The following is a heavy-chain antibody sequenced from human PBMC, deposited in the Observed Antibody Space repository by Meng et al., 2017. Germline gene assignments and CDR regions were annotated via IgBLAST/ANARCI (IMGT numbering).Heavy chain of an antibody. D-gene: IGHD6-19*01. CDR2: INAGNSDT. CDR1: GDTLPTYA. CDR3: ARAIAVSGTGRFDY. Sequence: VQLLQSGGELKKPGASVNVSCKASGDTLPTYAIPWVRQAPGQRLEWMGWINAGNSDTKYSQKLQGRVTITRDTSASTVYMEVSSLRSEDTGVYYCARAIAVSGTGRFDYWGQGTLVTVSS. V-gene: IGHV1-3*01. J-gene: IGHJ4*02.